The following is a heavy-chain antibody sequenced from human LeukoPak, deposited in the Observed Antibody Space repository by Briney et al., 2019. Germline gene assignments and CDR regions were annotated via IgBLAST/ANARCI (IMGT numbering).Heavy chain of an antibody. J-gene: IGHJ3*02. V-gene: IGHV3-53*05. D-gene: IGHD3-16*02. CDR3: ARELIDPRAFDI. CDR2: IYSGGST. Sequence: SVIYSGGSTYYADSVKGRFTISRDNSKNTLYLQMNSLRAEDTAVYYCARELIDPRAFDIWGQGTMVTVSS.